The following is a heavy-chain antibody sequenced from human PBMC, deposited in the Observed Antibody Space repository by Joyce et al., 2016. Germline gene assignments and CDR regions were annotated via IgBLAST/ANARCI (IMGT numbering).Heavy chain of an antibody. CDR3: ARHRGGGNFVPFDY. V-gene: IGHV5-10-1*03. CDR2: IDPNDSGT. D-gene: IGHD4-23*01. Sequence: EDHLVQSGAEMKKPGESLRISCMVSGYTFVNYWISWIRQMLGKGLEWMGRIDPNDSGTAYSPSFQGHVPSSADKSISTAYLQWSSLKASDTAIYYCARHRGGGNFVPFDYWGQGTLVTVSS. J-gene: IGHJ4*02. CDR1: GYTFVNYW.